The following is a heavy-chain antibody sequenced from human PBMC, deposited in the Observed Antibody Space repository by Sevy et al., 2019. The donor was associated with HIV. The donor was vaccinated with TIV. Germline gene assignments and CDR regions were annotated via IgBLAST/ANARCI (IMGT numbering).Heavy chain of an antibody. Sequence: GGSLRLSCAASGFTFSSYGMHWVRQAPGKGLEWVAVISYDGSNKYYVDSVKGRFTISRDNSKNTLYLQMNSLRAEDTAVYYCAKDRPGMGGLDYWGQGTLVTVSS. CDR1: GFTFSSYG. CDR2: ISYDGSNK. V-gene: IGHV3-30*18. CDR3: AKDRPGMGGLDY. J-gene: IGHJ4*02. D-gene: IGHD3-16*01.